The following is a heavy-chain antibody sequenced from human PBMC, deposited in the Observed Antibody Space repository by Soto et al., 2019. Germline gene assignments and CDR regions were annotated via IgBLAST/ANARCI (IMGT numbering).Heavy chain of an antibody. J-gene: IGHJ4*02. Sequence: QVQLVESGGGVVQPGRSLRLSCAGSGFTFTRSAMHWVRQAPGKGLEWVAIISYDGSQTYYADSVKGRFIISRDNSKNTLYMQMNCLRAEDTAVYYCARDKTLAGAVFDYWGQGTLVTVSS. D-gene: IGHD6-19*01. CDR3: ARDKTLAGAVFDY. V-gene: IGHV3-30*03. CDR1: GFTFTRSA. CDR2: ISYDGSQT.